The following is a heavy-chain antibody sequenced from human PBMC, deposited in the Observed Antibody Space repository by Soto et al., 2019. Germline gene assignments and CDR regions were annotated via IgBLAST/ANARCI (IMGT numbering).Heavy chain of an antibody. CDR2: MSAYNGNT. CDR1: GYTITSYD. D-gene: IGHD2-15*01. CDR3: ARASGYCSGGSCSDAFDI. Sequence: VSCKASGYTITSYDINWVRQATGQGLEWMGWMSAYNGNTDYAQKLQGRVTMTRDTSTSTAYMELRSLRSDDTAVYYCARASGYCSGGSCSDAFDIWGQGTMVT. J-gene: IGHJ3*02. V-gene: IGHV1-18*01.